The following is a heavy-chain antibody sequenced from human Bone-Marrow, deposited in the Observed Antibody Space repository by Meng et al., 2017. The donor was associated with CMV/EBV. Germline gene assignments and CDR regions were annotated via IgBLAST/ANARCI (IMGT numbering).Heavy chain of an antibody. J-gene: IGHJ6*02. CDR1: GYTFPSYD. CDR2: MNPNSGNT. CDR3: ARRIAAAGNYYYYYYYGMDV. D-gene: IGHD6-13*01. V-gene: IGHV1-8*01. Sequence: ASVKVSCKASGYTFPSYDINWVRQATGQGLEWMGWMNPNSGNTGYAQKFQGRVTMTRNTSISTAYMELSSLRSEDTAVYYCARRIAAAGNYYYYYYYGMDVWGQGTTVTVSS.